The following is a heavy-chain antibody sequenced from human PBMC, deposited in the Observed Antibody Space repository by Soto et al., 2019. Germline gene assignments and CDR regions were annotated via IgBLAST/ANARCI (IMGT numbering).Heavy chain of an antibody. J-gene: IGHJ6*02. D-gene: IGHD2-8*01. CDR3: AKNGQPSYYYYGMDV. CDR2: VSGYNGDT. Sequence: QGQLVQSGPEVKKPGASVKVSCKASGYTFSRYGISWVRQAPGQGLEWMGWVSGYNGDTKYAQKVQGRVTMTIDTSTYTAYMEWRSLTSDDTAKYYCAKNGQPSYYYYGMDVWGQGTTVTVSS. CDR1: GYTFSRYG. V-gene: IGHV1-18*01.